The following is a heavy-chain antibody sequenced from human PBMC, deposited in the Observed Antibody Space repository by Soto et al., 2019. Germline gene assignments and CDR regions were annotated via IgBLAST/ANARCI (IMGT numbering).Heavy chain of an antibody. CDR3: AHRPSGWYLFDY. CDR1: GFSLSTSGLG. Sequence: QITLKESGPTLVRPTQTLTLTCTFSGFSLSTSGLGVGWIRQPPGKALEWLALIYWNDDKRYSPSLKARLTITKDTSKNQVVLTMTNMDPVETATYCCAHRPSGWYLFDYWGQGTLVTVSS. J-gene: IGHJ4*02. CDR2: IYWNDDK. V-gene: IGHV2-5*01. D-gene: IGHD6-19*01.